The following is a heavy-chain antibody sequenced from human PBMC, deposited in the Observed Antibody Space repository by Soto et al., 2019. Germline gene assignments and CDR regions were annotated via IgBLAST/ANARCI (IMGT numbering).Heavy chain of an antibody. D-gene: IGHD1-7*01. Sequence: PSQTLSLTCGISGDSVSSNSAAWNWIRLSPSRGLEWLARTYYRSRWYNDYAVSVRSRITVNPDTSKNQFSLQLTSVTPEDTAVYYCAGTTSHQWYYMDVWGKGTKVTVSS. CDR2: TYYRSRWYN. V-gene: IGHV6-1*01. CDR1: GDSVSSNSAA. CDR3: AGTTSHQWYYMDV. J-gene: IGHJ6*03.